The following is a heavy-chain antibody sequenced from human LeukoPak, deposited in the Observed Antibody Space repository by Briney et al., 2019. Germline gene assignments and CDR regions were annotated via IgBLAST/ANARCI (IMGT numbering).Heavy chain of an antibody. CDR2: MNPNSGNT. Sequence: GASVKVSCKASGYTFTSYDINWVGQATGQGLERMGWMNPNSGNTGYAQKFQGRVTMTRDTSISTAYMELSRLRSDDTAVYYCARDPYGVVIPYFDYWGQGTLVTASS. V-gene: IGHV1-8*02. CDR1: GYTFTSYD. CDR3: ARDPYGVVIPYFDY. J-gene: IGHJ4*02. D-gene: IGHD3-3*01.